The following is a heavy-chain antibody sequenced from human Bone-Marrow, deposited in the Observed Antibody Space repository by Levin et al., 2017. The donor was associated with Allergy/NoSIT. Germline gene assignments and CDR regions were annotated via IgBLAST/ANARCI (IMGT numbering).Heavy chain of an antibody. Sequence: GESLKISCAASGFTFSSYWMYWVRQAPGKGLVWVSRINSDGSRTNNADFVKGRFAISRDNAKNTLYLQMNSLRAEDTAVYFCARDSSHGPLDYWGQGTLVTVSS. J-gene: IGHJ4*02. CDR3: ARDSSHGPLDY. D-gene: IGHD5-18*01. V-gene: IGHV3-74*01. CDR2: INSDGSRT. CDR1: GFTFSSYW.